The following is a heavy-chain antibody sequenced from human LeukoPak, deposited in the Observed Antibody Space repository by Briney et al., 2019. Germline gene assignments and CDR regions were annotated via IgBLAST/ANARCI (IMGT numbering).Heavy chain of an antibody. CDR2: ISSSSSTI. CDR1: GFTFSSYS. V-gene: IGHV3-48*04. J-gene: IGHJ4*02. Sequence: QSGGSLRLSCAASGFTFSSYSMNWVRQAPGKGLEWVSYISSSSSTIYYADSVKGRFTISRDNAKNSLYLQMNSLRTEDTAVYYCAREVCSSTSCRFDYWGQGTLVTVSS. CDR3: AREVCSSTSCRFDY. D-gene: IGHD2-2*01.